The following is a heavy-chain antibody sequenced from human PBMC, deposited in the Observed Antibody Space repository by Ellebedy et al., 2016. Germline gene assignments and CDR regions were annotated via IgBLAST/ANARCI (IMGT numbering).Heavy chain of an antibody. CDR2: FSFSGST. CDR3: ARQHFGDYVDY. D-gene: IGHD4-17*01. J-gene: IGHJ4*02. CDR1: GGSISSYY. V-gene: IGHV4-59*08. Sequence: SETLSLTCIVSGGSISSYYWSWIRQPPGKGLEWIGYFSFSGSTNYYPSLMSRVTISVDTSKNQFSLKLSSVTAADTAVYFCARQHFGDYVDYWGQGILVTVSS.